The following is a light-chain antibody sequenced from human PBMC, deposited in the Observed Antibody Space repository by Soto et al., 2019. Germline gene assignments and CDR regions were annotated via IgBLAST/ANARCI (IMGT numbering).Light chain of an antibody. Sequence: QSVLTQPPSVSGAPGQRVSISCTGSSSNIAAGYDVHWYQQLPGTAPKLLIYGNSNRPSGVPDRFSGSKSGTSASLAITGLQAEDEADYYCQSYDSRLSGSGVFGTGTKVTVL. CDR1: SSNIAAGYD. CDR3: QSYDSRLSGSGV. J-gene: IGLJ1*01. CDR2: GNS. V-gene: IGLV1-40*01.